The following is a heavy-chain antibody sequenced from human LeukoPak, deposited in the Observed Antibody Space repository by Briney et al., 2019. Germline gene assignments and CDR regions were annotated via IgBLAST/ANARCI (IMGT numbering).Heavy chain of an antibody. J-gene: IGHJ4*02. CDR2: INDSGSA. D-gene: IGHD2-8*01. CDR3: SNSVILQMMYAVEY. Sequence: SETLSLTCAVSGVSISSDNWWSWVRQAPGKGLEWIGEINDSGSASYNPSLKSRVSISVDMSKNQFSLKLNSVTAADTAVYYCSNSVILQMMYAVEYWGQGFVVTVSS. V-gene: IGHV4-4*02. CDR1: GVSISSDNW.